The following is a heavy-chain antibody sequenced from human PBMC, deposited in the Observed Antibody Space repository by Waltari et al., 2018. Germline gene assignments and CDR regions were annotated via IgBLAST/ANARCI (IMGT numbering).Heavy chain of an antibody. J-gene: IGHJ6*02. Sequence: QVQLVQSGAEVKKPGSSVKVSCKASGGTFSSHAISWVRQATGQGLEWMGGIIPILGIANYAQKFQGRVTITADKSTSTAYMELSSLRSEDTAVYYCARFIVGATGHYYYYGMDVWGQGTTVTVSS. V-gene: IGHV1-69*10. CDR3: ARFIVGATGHYYYYGMDV. CDR2: IIPILGIA. CDR1: GGTFSSHA. D-gene: IGHD1-26*01.